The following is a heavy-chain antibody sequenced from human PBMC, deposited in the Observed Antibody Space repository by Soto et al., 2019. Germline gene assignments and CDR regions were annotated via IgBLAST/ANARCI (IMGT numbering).Heavy chain of an antibody. CDR2: IWYDGSNK. D-gene: IGHD6-13*01. CDR3: ARDLSLYSSSWSPYFDY. CDR1: GFTFSSYG. J-gene: IGHJ4*02. V-gene: IGHV3-33*01. Sequence: PGGVPRLSCAAAGFTFSSYGMHWVRQAPGKGLEWVAVIWYDGSNKYYADSVKGRFTISRDNSKNTLYLQMNSLRAEDTAVYYCARDLSLYSSSWSPYFDYWGQGTLVTVSS.